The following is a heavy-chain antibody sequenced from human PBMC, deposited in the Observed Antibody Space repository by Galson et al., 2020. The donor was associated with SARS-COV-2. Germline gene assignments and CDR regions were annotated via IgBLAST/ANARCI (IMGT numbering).Heavy chain of an antibody. CDR1: GFTFSSYA. Sequence: GESLKISCAASGFTFSSYAMHWVRQAPGKGLEWVAVISYDGSNKYYADSVKGRFTISRDNSKNTLYLQMNSLRAEDTAVYYCAGSQGELSLYYYYGMDVWGQGTTVTVSS. CDR2: ISYDGSNK. D-gene: IGHD3-16*02. V-gene: IGHV3-30-3*01. J-gene: IGHJ6*02. CDR3: AGSQGELSLYYYYGMDV.